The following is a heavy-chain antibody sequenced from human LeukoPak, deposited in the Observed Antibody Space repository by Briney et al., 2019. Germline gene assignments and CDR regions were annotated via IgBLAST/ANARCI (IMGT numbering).Heavy chain of an antibody. J-gene: IGHJ1*01. CDR1: GFTFSDHY. V-gene: IGHV3-72*01. Sequence: GGSLRLSCAASGFTFSDHYMDWVRQAPGKGLEWVGRTRNKANSYTTEYAASVKGRFTISRDDSKNSLYLQMNSLKTEDTAVYYCAREERSGSVIQHWGQGTLVTVSS. CDR3: AREERSGSVIQH. D-gene: IGHD1-26*01. CDR2: TRNKANSYTT.